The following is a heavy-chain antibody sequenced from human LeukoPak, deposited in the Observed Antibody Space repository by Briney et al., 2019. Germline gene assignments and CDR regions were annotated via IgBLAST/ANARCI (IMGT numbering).Heavy chain of an antibody. CDR2: ISTSGVAI. D-gene: IGHD3-10*01. CDR3: ARDGVPGHTVFDY. Sequence: LSLTCAVSGGGSFSDYSWNWIRQSPGKGLEWVSHISTSGVAIHYSDSVKGRFTISRDNAKSSLYLQMNSLRVEDTAVYYCARDGVPGHTVFDYWGQGTPVTVSS. J-gene: IGHJ4*02. V-gene: IGHV3-11*04. CDR1: GGGSFSDYS.